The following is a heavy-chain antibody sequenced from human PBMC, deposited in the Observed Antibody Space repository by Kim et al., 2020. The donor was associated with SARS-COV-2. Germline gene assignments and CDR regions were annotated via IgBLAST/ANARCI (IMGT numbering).Heavy chain of an antibody. Sequence: GGSLRLSCAASGFTFDDYAMHWVRQAPGKGLEWVSGISWNSGSIGYADSVKGRFTISRDNAKNSLYLQMNSLRAEDTALYYCVSIAPQNMDVWGQGTTVTVSS. CDR2: ISWNSGSI. CDR1: GFTFDDYA. V-gene: IGHV3-9*01. D-gene: IGHD6-13*01. J-gene: IGHJ6*02. CDR3: VSIAPQNMDV.